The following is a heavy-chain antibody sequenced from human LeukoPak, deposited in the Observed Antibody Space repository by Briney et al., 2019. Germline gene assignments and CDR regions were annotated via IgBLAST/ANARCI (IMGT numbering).Heavy chain of an antibody. J-gene: IGHJ4*02. CDR2: INPHSGGT. Sequence: GASVTVSCKASGYTFTGYYLHWVRQAPGQGLEWMGWINPHSGGTHYAQQFQGRVTMARDTSISTAYMELSGLRYDDTAVYYCARDGVCSSTSCQSFDYWGQGTLVTVSS. D-gene: IGHD2-2*01. CDR3: ARDGVCSSTSCQSFDY. CDR1: GYTFTGYY. V-gene: IGHV1-2*02.